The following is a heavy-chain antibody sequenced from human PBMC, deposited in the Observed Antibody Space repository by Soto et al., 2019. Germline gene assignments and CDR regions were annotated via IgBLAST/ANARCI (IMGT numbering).Heavy chain of an antibody. CDR2: INHSGST. V-gene: IGHV4-34*01. J-gene: IGHJ4*02. D-gene: IGHD6-13*01. CDR1: GGSFSGYY. Sequence: SETLSLTCAVYGGSFSGYYWSWIRQPPGKGLEWIGEINHSGSTNYNPSLKSRVTISVDTSKNQFSLKLSSVTAADTAVYYCARKSGIAAAGTGNQYYFDYWGQGTLVTVSS. CDR3: ARKSGIAAAGTGNQYYFDY.